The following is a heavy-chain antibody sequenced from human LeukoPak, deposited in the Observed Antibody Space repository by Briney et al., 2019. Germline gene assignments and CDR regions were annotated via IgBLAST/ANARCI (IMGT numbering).Heavy chain of an antibody. CDR3: AACSGGGCYGGYFDY. J-gene: IGHJ4*02. D-gene: IGHD2-15*01. V-gene: IGHV4-34*01. CDR1: GGSFSGSY. CDR2: INHSGST. Sequence: PSETLSLTCAVYGGSFSGSYWSWIRQPPGKGLEWIGEINHSGSTNYNPSLKSRVTISVDTSKNQFSLKLTSVTAADTAVYYCAACSGGGCYGGYFDYWGQGTLVTVSS.